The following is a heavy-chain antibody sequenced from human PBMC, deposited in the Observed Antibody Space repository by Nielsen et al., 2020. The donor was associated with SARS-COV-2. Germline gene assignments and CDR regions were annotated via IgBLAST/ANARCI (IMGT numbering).Heavy chain of an antibody. CDR2: ISAYNGNT. D-gene: IGHD3-3*01. Sequence: ASVKVSCKASGYTFTSYGISWVRQAPGQGLEWMGWISAYNGNTNYAQKLQGRVTMTTDTSTSTAYMELSSLRSEDTAVYYCARDYRFGFWSGYHGMDVWGQGTTVTVSS. CDR3: ARDYRFGFWSGYHGMDV. V-gene: IGHV1-18*01. J-gene: IGHJ6*02. CDR1: GYTFTSYG.